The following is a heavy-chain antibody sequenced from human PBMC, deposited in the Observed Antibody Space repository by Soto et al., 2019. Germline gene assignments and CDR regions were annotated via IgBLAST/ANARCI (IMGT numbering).Heavy chain of an antibody. CDR3: ARWLGAAGLFDN. D-gene: IGHD6-13*01. V-gene: IGHV3-7*03. CDR1: GFTFSSYW. J-gene: IGHJ4*02. CDR2: IVQDGSDK. Sequence: GGSLRLSCAASGFTFSSYWMGWVRQAPGEGLEWVANIVQDGSDKFYFDSVRGRFTISRDNAKNSLYLQMNSLRAEDTAVYYCARWLGAAGLFDNWGQGTLVTVSS.